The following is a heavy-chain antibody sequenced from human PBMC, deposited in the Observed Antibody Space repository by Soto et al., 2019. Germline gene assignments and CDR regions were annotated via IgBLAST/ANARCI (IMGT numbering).Heavy chain of an antibody. CDR1: VFSLSTSGVG. CDR3: AQGPVSSSWYGFDY. CDR2: IYWNDDK. V-gene: IGHV2-5*01. J-gene: IGHJ4*02. Sequence: QITLKESGPTLVKPTQTLTLTCTFSVFSLSTSGVGVGWIRQPPGKALEWLALIYWNDDKRYSPSLKSRLTVTKDNSKNQVVLTMTNMDPVDTATYSCAQGPVSSSWYGFDYWGQGTLVTVSS. D-gene: IGHD6-13*01.